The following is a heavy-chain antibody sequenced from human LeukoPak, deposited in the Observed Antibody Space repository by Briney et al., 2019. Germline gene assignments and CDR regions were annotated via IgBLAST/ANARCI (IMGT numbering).Heavy chain of an antibody. CDR1: GFTFSNYA. J-gene: IGHJ4*02. Sequence: PGGSLRLSCAASGFTFSNYAMSWVRQAPGEGLEWVSAISGSGGSTYYADSVKGRFTISRDNSKNTLYLQMNSLRAEDTAVYYCAKRIVVGPAAFEPTFDYWGQGTLVTVSS. CDR2: ISGSGGST. V-gene: IGHV3-23*01. CDR3: AKRIVVGPAAFEPTFDY. D-gene: IGHD2-2*01.